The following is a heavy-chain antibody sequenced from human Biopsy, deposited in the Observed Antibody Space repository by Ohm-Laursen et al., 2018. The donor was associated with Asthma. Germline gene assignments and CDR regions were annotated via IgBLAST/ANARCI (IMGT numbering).Heavy chain of an antibody. D-gene: IGHD6-6*01. CDR1: GDAMSTSGSY. Sequence: SDTLSLTCIVSGDAMSTSGSYWGWIRQSPGNGLEWIGSIYYSGRTYYNPSLESRVTISADTSKNHFSLKVTSVTAADTAVYYCARAVSSSSYWYFDLWGRGDLVTVSS. CDR2: IYYSGRT. J-gene: IGHJ2*01. CDR3: ARAVSSSSYWYFDL. V-gene: IGHV4-39*02.